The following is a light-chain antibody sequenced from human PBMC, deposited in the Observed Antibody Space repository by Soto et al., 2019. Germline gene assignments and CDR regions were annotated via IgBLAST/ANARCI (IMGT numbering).Light chain of an antibody. CDR2: DVS. CDR3: SSYTGSTTDV. V-gene: IGLV2-14*01. J-gene: IGLJ1*01. Sequence: QSVLTHPPSVSGSPGQSITISCTGTRSDVGGYNYVSWYQQQPGKAPKLMIYDVSNRPSGVSNRFSGSKSGNTASLTISGLQAEDEADYYCSSYTGSTTDVFGIGTKVT. CDR1: RSDVGGYNY.